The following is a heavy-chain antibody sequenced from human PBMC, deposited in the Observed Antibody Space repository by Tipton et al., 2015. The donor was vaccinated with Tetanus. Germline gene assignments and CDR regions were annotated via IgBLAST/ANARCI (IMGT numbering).Heavy chain of an antibody. CDR3: ARHSRGSIFY. V-gene: IGHV4-39*01. J-gene: IGHJ4*02. Sequence: TLSLTCTVSGYSFRRGNYYWSWLRQRPGKGLEWIAEINHSGSTKYNPSLKSRVTISVEKSKNQFSLNLNSVTAADTGVYYCARHSRGSIFYWGRGTLVTVSS. D-gene: IGHD2/OR15-2a*01. CDR2: INHSGST. CDR1: GYSFRRGNYY.